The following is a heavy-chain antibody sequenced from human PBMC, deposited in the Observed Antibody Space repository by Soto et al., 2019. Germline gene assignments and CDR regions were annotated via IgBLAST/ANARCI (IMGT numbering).Heavy chain of an antibody. CDR3: ARGVPAANYYYYGMDV. J-gene: IGHJ6*02. CDR1: GYTFTSYG. V-gene: IGHV1-2*02. D-gene: IGHD2-2*01. CDR2: INPNSGGT. Sequence: ASVKVSCKASGYTFTSYGISWVRQAPGQGLEWMGWINPNSGGTNYAQKFQGRVTMTRDTSISTAYMELSRLRSDDTAVYYCARGVPAANYYYYGMDVWGQGTTVTVSS.